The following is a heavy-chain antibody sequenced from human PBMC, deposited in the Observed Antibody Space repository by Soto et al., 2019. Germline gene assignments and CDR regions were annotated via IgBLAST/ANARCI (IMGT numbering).Heavy chain of an antibody. Sequence: GESLKISCKGSGYSFTSYWISWVRQMPGKGLEWMGRIDPSDSYTNYSPSFQGHVTISADKSISTAYLQWSSLKASDTAMYYCARRGRYCSGGSCYLPNWFDPWGQGTLVTVSS. J-gene: IGHJ5*02. CDR2: IDPSDSYT. D-gene: IGHD2-15*01. CDR3: ARRGRYCSGGSCYLPNWFDP. CDR1: GYSFTSYW. V-gene: IGHV5-10-1*01.